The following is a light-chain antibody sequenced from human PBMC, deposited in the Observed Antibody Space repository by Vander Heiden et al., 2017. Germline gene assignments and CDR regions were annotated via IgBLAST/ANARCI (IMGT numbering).Light chain of an antibody. CDR2: DSS. CDR1: QSVSSY. J-gene: IGKJ3*01. Sequence: EIVLTQPPATLTWSPGERATLSCRASQSVSSYLAWYQQHPGQAPSLLIYDSSNTATGLPDRLSGRVSGTDFTLTSSILEPEDFAVYYWQYRSSILTFGHGTKVDIK. V-gene: IGKV3-11*01. CDR3: QYRSSILT.